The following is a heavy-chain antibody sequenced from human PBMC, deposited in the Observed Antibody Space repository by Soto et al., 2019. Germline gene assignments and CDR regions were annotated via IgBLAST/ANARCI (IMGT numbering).Heavy chain of an antibody. CDR1: GYSFTSYC. CDR2: IDPSDSYT. CDR3: ASSSYPGSRSAFDY. D-gene: IGHD6-6*01. V-gene: IGHV5-10-1*01. Sequence: GESLKISCKGSGYSFTSYCIIWVRQMPGKGLEWMGRIDPSDSYTNYSPSFQGHVTISADKSISTAYLQWSSLKASDTAMYYCASSSYPGSRSAFDYWGQGTLVTLSS. J-gene: IGHJ4*02.